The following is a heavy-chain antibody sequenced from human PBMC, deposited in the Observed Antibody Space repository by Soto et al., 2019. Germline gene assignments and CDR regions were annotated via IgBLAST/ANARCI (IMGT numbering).Heavy chain of an antibody. CDR1: GYSLTSYG. D-gene: IGHD2-15*01. CDR3: ARDKGAANARDHYYYYGMDV. Sequence: XSVKVACKASGYSLTSYGSSWVRQAPGQGLEWMGWISAYNGNTNYAQKLQGRVTMTTDTSTSTAYMELRSLRSDDTAVYYCARDKGAANARDHYYYYGMDVWGQGTTVTVSS. CDR2: ISAYNGNT. J-gene: IGHJ6*02. V-gene: IGHV1-18*04.